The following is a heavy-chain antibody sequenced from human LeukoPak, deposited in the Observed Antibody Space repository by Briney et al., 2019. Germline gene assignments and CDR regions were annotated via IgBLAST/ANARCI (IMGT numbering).Heavy chain of an antibody. CDR1: GESLGDHY. Sequence: PSETLSLTCAVYGESLGDHYWTWIRQVPGKGLEWIGEINDSGSTTYNPSLKSRVTISVDRSKNQFSLKLSSVTAADTAVYYCARDGRSSSWYYFDYWGQGTLVTVYS. CDR3: ARDGRSSSWYYFDY. D-gene: IGHD6-13*01. CDR2: INDSGST. V-gene: IGHV4-34*01. J-gene: IGHJ4*02.